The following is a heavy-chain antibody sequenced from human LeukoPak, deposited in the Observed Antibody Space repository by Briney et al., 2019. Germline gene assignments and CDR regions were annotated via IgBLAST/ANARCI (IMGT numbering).Heavy chain of an antibody. Sequence: GSLRLSCAASGFTFSSYAMSWVRQAPGKGLEWVSAISGSGGSTYYADSVKGRFTISRDNSKNTLYLQMNSLRAEDTAVYYCAKVGPLCSSTSCYNMGYYYYGMDVWGQGTTVTVSS. D-gene: IGHD2-2*02. CDR1: GFTFSSYA. J-gene: IGHJ6*02. CDR2: ISGSGGST. V-gene: IGHV3-23*01. CDR3: AKVGPLCSSTSCYNMGYYYYGMDV.